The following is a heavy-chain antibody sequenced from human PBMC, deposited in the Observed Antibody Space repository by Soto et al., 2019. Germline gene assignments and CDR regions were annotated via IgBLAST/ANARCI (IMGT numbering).Heavy chain of an antibody. V-gene: IGHV1-69*10. CDR1: GDTFSSYA. CDR3: AKEKSRYDRSGYYRPDY. Sequence: SVKVSCKSSGDTFSSYAISWVRQAPGQGLEWMGGIIPMLGTPSYAQKFQDRVTITADKFTSTAYMELSGLRSEDTAVYYCAKEKSRYDRSGYYRPDYWGQGALVTVSS. CDR2: IIPMLGTP. J-gene: IGHJ4*02. D-gene: IGHD3-22*01.